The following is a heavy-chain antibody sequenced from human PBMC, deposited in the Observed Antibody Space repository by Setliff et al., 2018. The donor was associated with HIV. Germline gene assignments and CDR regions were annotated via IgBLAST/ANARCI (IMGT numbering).Heavy chain of an antibody. CDR1: DVSISSHY. Sequence: KSSETLSLTCNVSDVSISSHYWSWIRQPPGKRLEWIGYVYYSGSTNYNPSLKSRVTISIDTSRNQFFLKMNSVTAADTALYYCARQLRYCSGDSCYSGGFDYWGQGTLVTVSS. D-gene: IGHD2-15*01. J-gene: IGHJ4*02. V-gene: IGHV4-59*11. CDR3: ARQLRYCSGDSCYSGGFDY. CDR2: VYYSGST.